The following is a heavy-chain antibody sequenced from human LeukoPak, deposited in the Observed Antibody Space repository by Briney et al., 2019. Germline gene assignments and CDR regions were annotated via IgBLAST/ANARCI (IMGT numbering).Heavy chain of an antibody. J-gene: IGHJ4*02. CDR2: INHSGST. CDR3: ASGHGGGKIGY. CDR1: GGSFSGYY. V-gene: IGHV4-34*01. D-gene: IGHD4-23*01. Sequence: PSETLSLTCAVYGGSFSGYYWSWIRQPPGKGLEWIGEINHSGSTNYNPSLKSRVTISVDTSKNQFSLKLSSVTAADTAVYYCASGHGGGKIGYWGQGTLVTVSS.